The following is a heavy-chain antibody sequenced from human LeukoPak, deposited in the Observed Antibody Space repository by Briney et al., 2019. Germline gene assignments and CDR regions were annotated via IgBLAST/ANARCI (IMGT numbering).Heavy chain of an antibody. CDR1: GFTFSSYG. CDR3: ARGGYCSGETCYSFFAFDI. D-gene: IGHD2-15*01. J-gene: IGHJ3*02. V-gene: IGHV3-30*03. CDR2: ISYDGSNK. Sequence: QPGRSLRLSCAASGFTFSSYGMHWVRQAPGKGLEWVAVISYDGSNKYYADSVKGRVTISRDNSKNTLYLQMNSLRAEDTAVYYCARGGYCSGETCYSFFAFDIWGQGTMVTVSS.